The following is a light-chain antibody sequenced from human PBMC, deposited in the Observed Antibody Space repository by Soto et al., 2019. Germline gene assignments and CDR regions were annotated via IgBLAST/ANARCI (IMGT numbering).Light chain of an antibody. J-gene: IGKJ1*01. Sequence: EIVMTQSPATLSVSPGERATLSCRASQSVSSNLAWYQQKPGQAPRLLIYGASTRATGIPARFSGSGSGTEFTPTIRSLQTADFAAYYRQQYNNWPPWTFGQGTKVEI. V-gene: IGKV3-15*01. CDR3: QQYNNWPPWT. CDR1: QSVSSN. CDR2: GAS.